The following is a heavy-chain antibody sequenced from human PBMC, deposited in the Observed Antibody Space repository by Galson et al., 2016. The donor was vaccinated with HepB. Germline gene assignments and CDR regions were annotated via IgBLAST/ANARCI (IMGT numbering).Heavy chain of an antibody. J-gene: IGHJ5*02. CDR2: IDPSTGGT. V-gene: IGHV1-2*06. Sequence: SVKVSCKASGYNFTAYYLLWIRQAPGQGLEWMGRIDPSTGGTNYAPKFEGRVTMTRDMSSNTAYLNLTGLRSNDTAVYYCARRAYNYDFLSWFDPWGQGTLVTVSS. CDR1: GYNFTAYY. D-gene: IGHD3-3*01. CDR3: ARRAYNYDFLSWFDP.